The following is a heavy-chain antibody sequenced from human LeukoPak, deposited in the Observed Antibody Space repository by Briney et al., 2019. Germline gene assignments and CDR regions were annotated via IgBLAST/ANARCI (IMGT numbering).Heavy chain of an antibody. V-gene: IGHV1-69*13. CDR2: IIPIFGTA. Sequence: ASVKVSCKASVGTFSSYAISWVRQAPGQGLEWMGGIIPIFGTANYAQKFQGRVTITADESTSTAYMELSSLRSEDTAVYYCASRMITMGYYYYGMDVWGQGTTVTVSS. J-gene: IGHJ6*02. CDR1: VGTFSSYA. CDR3: ASRMITMGYYYYGMDV. D-gene: IGHD3-16*01.